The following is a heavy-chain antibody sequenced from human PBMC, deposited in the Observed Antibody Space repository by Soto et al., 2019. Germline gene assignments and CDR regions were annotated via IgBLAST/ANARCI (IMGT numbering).Heavy chain of an antibody. CDR1: GGSISTYSYN. J-gene: IGHJ3*01. D-gene: IGHD3-3*01. CDR2: IYYDGTP. V-gene: IGHV4-39*02. CDR3: ARFFGNAFDV. Sequence: QLQLQESGPGLVKPSETLSLTCSVSGGSISTYSYNCDWIRQSPGKGLEWIGTIYYDGTPSYNPSLKSQVTISVDTSRNHFSLKVKSVTAADTAMYYCARFFGNAFDVWGQGTMVKVSS.